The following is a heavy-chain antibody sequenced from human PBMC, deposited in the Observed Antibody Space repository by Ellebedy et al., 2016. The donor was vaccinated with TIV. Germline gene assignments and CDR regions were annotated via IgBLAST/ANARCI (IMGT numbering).Heavy chain of an antibody. Sequence: PGGSLTLSCTASGFIFNNYGMHWVRQAPGKGLEWVAFIGYEGTNKYYGDSVKGRFTTSRDNSKNTLYRQMNSLGVDDTAVYYCAKAGDLYSATYSNYYYAMDVWGQGTTVTVSS. J-gene: IGHJ6*02. CDR2: IGYEGTNK. V-gene: IGHV3-30*02. CDR3: AKAGDLYSATYSNYYYAMDV. D-gene: IGHD1-26*01. CDR1: GFIFNNYG.